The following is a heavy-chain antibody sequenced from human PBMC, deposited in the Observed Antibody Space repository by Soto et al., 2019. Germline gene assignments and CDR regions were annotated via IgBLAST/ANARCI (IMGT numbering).Heavy chain of an antibody. J-gene: IGHJ5*02. Sequence: PGGSLRLSCAASGFTFSSYVMHSVRQAPGKGLERVAVIWYDGSNKYYADTVKGRFTISRDNSKNTLYLQMNSLRAEDTAVYYWARGGCYDSRSWFVPGGQGTLVTVSS. V-gene: IGHV3-33*01. CDR3: ARGGCYDSRSWFVP. D-gene: IGHD3-22*01. CDR2: IWYDGSNK. CDR1: GFTFSSYV.